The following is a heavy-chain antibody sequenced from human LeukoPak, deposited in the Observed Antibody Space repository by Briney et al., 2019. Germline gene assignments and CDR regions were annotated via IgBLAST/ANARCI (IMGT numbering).Heavy chain of an antibody. CDR2: IYSCGGT. J-gene: IGHJ5*01. V-gene: IGHV3-66*03. CDR3: PRDGGFGGPAGDNWFDS. D-gene: IGHD3-16*01. Sequence: GGSLRVSCGASGFTVSSKYMSWVRQGRGKGLEWGSSIYSCGGTKYADSVKARLTISRDISKNTLHLQMNSLRAEPTAAYYCPRDGGFGGPAGDNWFDSWGPGTLVTASS. CDR1: GFTVSSKY.